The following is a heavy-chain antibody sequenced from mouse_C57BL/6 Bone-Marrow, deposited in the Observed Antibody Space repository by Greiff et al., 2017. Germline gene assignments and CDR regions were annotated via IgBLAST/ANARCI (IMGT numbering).Heavy chain of an antibody. J-gene: IGHJ1*03. CDR2: ISSGGSYT. CDR1: GFTFSSYG. CDR3: ARRWDWYFDV. Sequence: EVKVVESGGDLVKPGGSLKLSCAASGFTFSSYGMSWVRQTPDKRLEWVATISSGGSYTSYPDSVKGRFTISRDNAKNTLYLQMSSLKSEDTAMYYCARRWDWYFDVWGTGTTVTVSS. V-gene: IGHV5-6*02.